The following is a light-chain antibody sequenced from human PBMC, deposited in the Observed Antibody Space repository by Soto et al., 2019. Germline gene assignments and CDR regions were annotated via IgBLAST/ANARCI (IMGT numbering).Light chain of an antibody. CDR3: CSYAGSNTLV. V-gene: IGLV2-11*01. CDR2: DVS. Sequence: QSALTQPRSVSGSPGQSITISCSGTIRDIGGYNFISWYQQHPGTAPKIIIYDVSKRPSGVPDRFSGSTSGNTASLTISGLQAEDDALYYCCSYAGSNTLVFGGGTPLTVL. J-gene: IGLJ7*01. CDR1: IRDIGGYNF.